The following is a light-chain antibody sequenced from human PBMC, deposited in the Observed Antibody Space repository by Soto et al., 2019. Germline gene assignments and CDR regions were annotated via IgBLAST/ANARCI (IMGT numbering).Light chain of an antibody. J-gene: IGKJ1*01. V-gene: IGKV1-39*01. CDR1: QGIKSN. CDR3: QQSYTSPRM. CDR2: AAS. Sequence: DIQMTQSPSSLSASVGDRVTITCRASQGIKSNLGWYQQRPGKAPKLLIYAASSLQSGVPSRFSGSGYGTDFTLTISSLQPEDFATYYCQQSYTSPRMFGQGTKVDIK.